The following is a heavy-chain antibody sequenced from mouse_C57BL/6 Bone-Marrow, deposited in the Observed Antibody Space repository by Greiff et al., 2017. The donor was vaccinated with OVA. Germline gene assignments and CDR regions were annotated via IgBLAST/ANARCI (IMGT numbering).Heavy chain of an antibody. J-gene: IGHJ1*03. V-gene: IGHV1-7*01. CDR1: GYTFTSYW. Sequence: QVQLQQSGAELAKPGASVKLSCKASGYTFTSYWMHWVKQRPGQGLEWIGYINPSSGYTKYNQKFKDKATLTADKSSSTAYMQLSSLTYEDSAVYDCERYGSGSILYWYFDVWGTGTTVTVSS. CDR3: ERYGSGSILYWYFDV. D-gene: IGHD1-1*01. CDR2: INPSSGYT.